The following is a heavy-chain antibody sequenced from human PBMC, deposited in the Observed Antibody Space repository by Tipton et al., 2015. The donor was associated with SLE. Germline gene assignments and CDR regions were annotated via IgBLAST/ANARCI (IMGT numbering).Heavy chain of an antibody. Sequence: TLSLTCTVSGYSISSGYYWGWIRQPPGKGLEWIGSVYHSGTTYYKPSLRSRLIISVDTSKNQFSLKLSSVTAADTAVYYCARDLDHYPIDYWGQGTLVTVSS. J-gene: IGHJ4*02. CDR2: VYHSGTT. V-gene: IGHV4-38-2*02. D-gene: IGHD3-10*01. CDR3: ARDLDHYPIDY. CDR1: GYSISSGYY.